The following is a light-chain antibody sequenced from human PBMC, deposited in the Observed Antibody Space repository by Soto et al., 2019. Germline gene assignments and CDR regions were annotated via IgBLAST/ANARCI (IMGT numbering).Light chain of an antibody. V-gene: IGKV1-27*01. J-gene: IGKJ5*01. Sequence: DIQMTQSPSSLSAYVGDRVTITCRASQDISAYLAWYQQKPGKVPKLLIYSASTLKSGVPSRFSGSGSGTDFTLTISSLQPEDVATYYCQKFNTAPLTFGQGTRLEIK. CDR1: QDISAY. CDR2: SAS. CDR3: QKFNTAPLT.